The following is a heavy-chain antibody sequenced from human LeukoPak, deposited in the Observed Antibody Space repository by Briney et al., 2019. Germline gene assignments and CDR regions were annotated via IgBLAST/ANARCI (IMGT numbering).Heavy chain of an antibody. Sequence: ASVKVSCKASGYTFTSYYMHWVRQAPGQGLEWMGWINPNSGGTNYAQKFQGRVTMTRDTSISTAYMELSRLRSDDTAVYYCARDQGTPYTVTYYYYGMDVWGQGTTVTVSS. D-gene: IGHD4-17*01. J-gene: IGHJ6*02. CDR2: INPNSGGT. CDR1: GYTFTSYY. V-gene: IGHV1-2*02. CDR3: ARDQGTPYTVTYYYYGMDV.